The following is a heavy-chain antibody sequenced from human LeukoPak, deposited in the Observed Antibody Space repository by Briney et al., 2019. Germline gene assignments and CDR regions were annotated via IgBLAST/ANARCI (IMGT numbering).Heavy chain of an antibody. D-gene: IGHD3-3*01. J-gene: IGHJ4*02. CDR1: GFTFSNHA. CDR2: ISGSGGST. V-gene: IGHV3-23*01. Sequence: GGSLRLSCAASGFTFSNHAMSWVRQAPGKGLEWVSRISGSGGSTVYADSVKGRFTISRDNSKNTLYLQMNSLRAEDTAVYYCAKAHDFWSGYFDYWGQGTLVTVSS. CDR3: AKAHDFWSGYFDY.